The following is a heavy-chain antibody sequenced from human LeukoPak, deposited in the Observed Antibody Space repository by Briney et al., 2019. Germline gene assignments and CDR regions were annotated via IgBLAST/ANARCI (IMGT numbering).Heavy chain of an antibody. D-gene: IGHD3-10*01. CDR2: ISVSGGST. Sequence: GGSLRLSCAASGFAFSSYAMTWVRQAPGKGLEWVSGISVSGGSTYYADSVKGRFTISRDNSQNTLYLQMNSLRVEDTAVYYCAKSRRITMVRGVANPDYWGQGTLVTVSS. J-gene: IGHJ4*02. CDR1: GFAFSSYA. CDR3: AKSRRITMVRGVANPDY. V-gene: IGHV3-23*01.